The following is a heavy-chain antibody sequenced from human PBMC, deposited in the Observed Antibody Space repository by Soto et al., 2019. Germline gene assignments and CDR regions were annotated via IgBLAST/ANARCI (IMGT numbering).Heavy chain of an antibody. V-gene: IGHV3-74*01. CDR2: IDGPGTSA. J-gene: IGHJ4*01. CDR3: TTDRPPTVLATFPRY. Sequence: EVQLVQSGGGLVQPGGSLRLSCAASGFTFSNYWMHWVRQGPGKELTWVSCIDGPGTSATYAVSVKGRFTISRDNAKHTLFLQMDSLRADHTGVYYCTTDRPPTVLATFPRYWDHGTLVAVSS. CDR1: GFTFSNYW. D-gene: IGHD4-17*01.